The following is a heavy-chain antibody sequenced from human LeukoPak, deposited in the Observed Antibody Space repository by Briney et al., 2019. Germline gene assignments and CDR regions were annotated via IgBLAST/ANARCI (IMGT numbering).Heavy chain of an antibody. Sequence: GGSLRLSCAASGFTFSTYAMNWVRQAPGKGLEWVAVISDDGRHNYYADSVKGRFTISRDNSKSALYLQMNSLRDDDSAAYFCARVYLERLTAGYFDHWGQGTQVTVSP. J-gene: IGHJ4*02. CDR1: GFTFSTYA. V-gene: IGHV3-30*04. CDR3: ARVYLERLTAGYFDH. D-gene: IGHD2-8*01. CDR2: ISDDGRHN.